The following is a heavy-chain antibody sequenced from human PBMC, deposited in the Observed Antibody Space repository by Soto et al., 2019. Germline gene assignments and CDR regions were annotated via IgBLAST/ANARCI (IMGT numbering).Heavy chain of an antibody. CDR2: IGTNGDST. CDR3: VKPPAYYIDSYAYYPV. J-gene: IGHJ4*02. V-gene: IGHV3-64D*06. D-gene: IGHD3-22*01. CDR1: GFTFSNYA. Sequence: GGSLRLSCSASGFTFSNYALHWVRQAPGKGLEYVSSIGTNGDSTFYAESVKGRFTISRDNSKNTLYLQMRNLGPEDTAVYYCVKPPAYYIDSYAYYPVWGQGTLVTVSS.